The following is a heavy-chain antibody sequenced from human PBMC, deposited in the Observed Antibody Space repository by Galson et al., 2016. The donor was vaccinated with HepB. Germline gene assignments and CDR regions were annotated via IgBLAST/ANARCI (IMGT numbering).Heavy chain of an antibody. CDR1: GFTFSRYW. CDR3: ASSVRGSGSPPGGY. CDR2: ITIDGSTT. Sequence: SLRLSCAASGFTFSRYWMHWVRQAPGKGLVWVSHITIDGSTTTYADSVKGRFTISRDNAKNTLYLQMNSLRAEDTAVYYCASSVRGSGSPPGGYWGQGILVTVSS. D-gene: IGHD3-10*01. V-gene: IGHV3-74*01. J-gene: IGHJ4*02.